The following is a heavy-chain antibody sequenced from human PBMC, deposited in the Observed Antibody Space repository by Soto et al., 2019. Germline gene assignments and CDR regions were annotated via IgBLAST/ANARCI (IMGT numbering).Heavy chain of an antibody. V-gene: IGHV4-34*01. CDR3: ASQALDTAIFDY. D-gene: IGHD5-18*01. CDR2: INHSGST. Sequence: SETLSLTCAVYGGSFSDYYWSWIRQPPGKGLEWIGEINHSGSTNYNPSLKSRVSISVDTSKNQFSLKLNSVTAADTGVYYCASQALDTAIFDYWGQGTLVTVSS. CDR1: GGSFSDYY. J-gene: IGHJ4*02.